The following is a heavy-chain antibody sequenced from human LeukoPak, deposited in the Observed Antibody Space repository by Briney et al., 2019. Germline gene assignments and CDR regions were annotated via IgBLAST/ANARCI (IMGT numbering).Heavy chain of an antibody. CDR1: GYTFTSYY. V-gene: IGHV1-46*01. CDR3: ARGLGRRFLEWLLKGENYFDY. J-gene: IGHJ4*02. D-gene: IGHD3-3*01. Sequence: ASVKVSCEASGYTFTSYYMHWVRQAPGQGLEWMGIINPSGGSTSYAQKFQGRVAMTRDTSTSTVYMELSSLRSEDTAVYYCARGLGRRFLEWLLKGENYFDYWGQGTLVTVSS. CDR2: INPSGGST.